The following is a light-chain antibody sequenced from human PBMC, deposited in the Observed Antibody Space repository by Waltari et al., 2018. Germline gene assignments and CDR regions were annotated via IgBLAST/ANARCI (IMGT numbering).Light chain of an antibody. Sequence: DIVLTQSPATPSLSPGSRATLSCRASQSVRSYLAWYQQQPGQAPRLLIYDASNRATGIPARFSGSGSGTDFTLTISSLEPEDFAVYYCQQRSNWPQLTFGGGTKVEIK. V-gene: IGKV3-11*01. CDR2: DAS. CDR3: QQRSNWPQLT. CDR1: QSVRSY. J-gene: IGKJ4*01.